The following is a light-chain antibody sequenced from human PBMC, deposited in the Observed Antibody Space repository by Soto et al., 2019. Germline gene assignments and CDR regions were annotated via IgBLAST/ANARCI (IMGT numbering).Light chain of an antibody. CDR1: TSDVGGHDY. CDR3: CSYTDSNTLV. Sequence: QSALTQPASVSGSPGQSITISCTGTTSDVGGHDYVSWYQQYPGQAPNLMIYDVSNRPSGVSDRFSGSKSGNTASLTISGLRAEEEADYYCCSYTDSNTLVFGGGTKVTVL. CDR2: DVS. J-gene: IGLJ2*01. V-gene: IGLV2-14*01.